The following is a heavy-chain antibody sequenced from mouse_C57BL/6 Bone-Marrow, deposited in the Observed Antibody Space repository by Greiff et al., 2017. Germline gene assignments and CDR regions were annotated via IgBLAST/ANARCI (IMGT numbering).Heavy chain of an antibody. J-gene: IGHJ4*01. CDR1: GYTFTDYY. CDR2: IYPGSGNT. V-gene: IGHV1-76*01. Sequence: QVQLQQSGAELVRPGASVKLSCKASGYTFTDYYINWVKQRPGQGLEWIARIYPGSGNTYYNEKFKGKATLTAEKSSSTAYMQLSSLTSEDSAVYFCARGFRDAMDHWGQGTSVTVSS. CDR3: ARGFRDAMDH. D-gene: IGHD3-3*01.